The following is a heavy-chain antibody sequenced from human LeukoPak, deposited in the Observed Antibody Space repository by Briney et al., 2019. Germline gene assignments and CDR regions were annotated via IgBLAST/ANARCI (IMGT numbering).Heavy chain of an antibody. J-gene: IGHJ4*02. CDR1: GFTFSDYE. CDR3: ARGARGSGTASDY. D-gene: IGHD3-10*01. Sequence: GGSLRLSCAASGFTFSDYEMNWIRQAPGKGLEWISYISNSGSTKYYADSVKGRSTISRDNAKNTLHLQMNSLRAEDTAVYYCARGARGSGTASDYWGQGTLVTVSS. CDR2: ISNSGSTK. V-gene: IGHV3-48*03.